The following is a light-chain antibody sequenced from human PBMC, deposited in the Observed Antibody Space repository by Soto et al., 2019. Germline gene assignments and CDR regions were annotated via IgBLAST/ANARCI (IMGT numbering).Light chain of an antibody. CDR3: SPQAVPSPLV. CDR1: SSDIGGYNY. CDR2: DVS. J-gene: IGLJ2*01. Sequence: QSALTQPASVSGSPGQSITISCTGTSSDIGGYNYVSWYQQHPGKAPKLMIYDVSNRPSGVSNRFSGSKSGNTASLTISGLQAEDGADYCSPQAVPSPLVFGGGTKLTVL. V-gene: IGLV2-14*01.